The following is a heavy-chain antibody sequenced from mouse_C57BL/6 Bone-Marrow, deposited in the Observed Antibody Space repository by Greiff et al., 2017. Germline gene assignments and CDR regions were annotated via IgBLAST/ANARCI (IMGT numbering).Heavy chain of an antibody. D-gene: IGHD2-1*01. J-gene: IGHJ4*01. Sequence: QVQLQQSGPGLVQPSQSLSITCTVSGFSLTSYGVHWVRQSPGKGLEWLGVIWRGGSTDYNAAFMSRLSITKDNSKSQVFFKMNSLQADDTAIYYCAKKIYYGKGDYAMDDWGQGTSVTVSS. CDR3: AKKIYYGKGDYAMDD. CDR2: IWRGGST. V-gene: IGHV2-5*01. CDR1: GFSLTSYG.